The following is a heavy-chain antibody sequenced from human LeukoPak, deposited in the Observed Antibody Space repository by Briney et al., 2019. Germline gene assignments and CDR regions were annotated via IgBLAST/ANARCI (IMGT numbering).Heavy chain of an antibody. CDR1: GFTFDDYA. CDR3: AKDKGSGSYYYYYGMDV. D-gene: IGHD3-10*01. CDR2: ISWNSGSI. V-gene: IGHV3-9*01. J-gene: IGHJ6*02. Sequence: GRSLRLSCAASGFTFDDYAMHWVRQAPGKGLEWVSGISWNSGSIGYADSVKGRFTISRDNAKNSLYLQMNSLRAEDTALYYCAKDKGSGSYYYYYGMDVWGQGTTVTVSS.